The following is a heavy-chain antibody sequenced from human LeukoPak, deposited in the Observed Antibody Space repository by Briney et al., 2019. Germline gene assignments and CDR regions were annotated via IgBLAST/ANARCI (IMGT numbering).Heavy chain of an antibody. CDR3: AKEHSHLGELLPHYYFDY. D-gene: IGHD3-10*01. V-gene: IGHV3-30*02. Sequence: GGSLRLSCAASGFTFNSYGMHWVRQAPGEGLEWVAFIRYDGSNKYYADSVKGRFTISRDNSKNTLYLQMNSLRAEDTAVYYCAKEHSHLGELLPHYYFDYWGQGTLVTVSS. CDR2: IRYDGSNK. CDR1: GFTFNSYG. J-gene: IGHJ4*02.